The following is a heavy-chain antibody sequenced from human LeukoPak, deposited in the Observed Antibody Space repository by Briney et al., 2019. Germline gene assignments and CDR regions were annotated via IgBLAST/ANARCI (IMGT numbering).Heavy chain of an antibody. CDR3: ARDSSSLGAFDI. CDR1: GFSFSDSY. CDR2: ISSSSSYI. Sequence: GGSLRLSCVVSGFSFSDSYMTWIRQTPGKGLEWVSSISSSSSYIYYADSVKGRFTISRDNAKNSLYLQMNSLRAEDTAVYYCARDSSSLGAFDIWGQGTMVTVSS. V-gene: IGHV3-11*06. D-gene: IGHD6-13*01. J-gene: IGHJ3*02.